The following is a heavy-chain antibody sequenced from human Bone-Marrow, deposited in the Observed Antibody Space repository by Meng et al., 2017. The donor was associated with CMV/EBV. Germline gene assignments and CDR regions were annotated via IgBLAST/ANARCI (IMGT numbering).Heavy chain of an antibody. CDR2: INPKSGGT. J-gene: IGHJ3*01. CDR3: ARDIGSYDFWSAYLGAFEF. CDR1: GYTFTGQF. Sequence: ASVKVSCKASGYTFTGQFMHWVRQAPGQGLEWMGWINPKSGGTRYAQKFQGRVTLTRDTSITTGYMELSSLRLDDTAIYYCARDIGSYDFWSAYLGAFEFWGQGTVVTVSS. D-gene: IGHD3-3*01. V-gene: IGHV1-2*02.